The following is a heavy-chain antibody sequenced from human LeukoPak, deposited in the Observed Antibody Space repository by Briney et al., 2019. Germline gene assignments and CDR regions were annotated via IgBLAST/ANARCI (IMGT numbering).Heavy chain of an antibody. V-gene: IGHV3-21*01. J-gene: IGHJ3*02. CDR3: AREGYEDAFDI. Sequence: PGGSLRLSCAASGFTFSSYSMNWVRQAPGKGLGRVSSISSSSSYIYYADSVKGRFTISRDNAKNTLYLQMNSLRAEDTAVYYCAREGYEDAFDIWGQGTMVTVSS. CDR1: GFTFSSYS. CDR2: ISSSSSYI. D-gene: IGHD3-3*01.